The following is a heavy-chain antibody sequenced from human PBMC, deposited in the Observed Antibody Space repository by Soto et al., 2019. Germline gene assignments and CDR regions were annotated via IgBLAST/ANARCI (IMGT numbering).Heavy chain of an antibody. D-gene: IGHD3-3*01. V-gene: IGHV3-7*01. Sequence: GGSLILSWASSGCNFSSYLMILVRPALGKGLEWVANIKQDGSEKYYVDSVKGRFTISRDNAKNSLYLQMNSLRAEDTAVYYCARDSDFWRTDYFDYWGQGTLVTVSS. CDR3: ARDSDFWRTDYFDY. CDR1: GCNFSSYL. J-gene: IGHJ4*02. CDR2: IKQDGSEK.